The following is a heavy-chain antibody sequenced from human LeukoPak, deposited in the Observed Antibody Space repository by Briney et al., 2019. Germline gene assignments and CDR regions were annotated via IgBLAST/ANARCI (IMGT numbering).Heavy chain of an antibody. J-gene: IGHJ4*02. CDR3: AREYSSAYDY. CDR2: TYYRSKWYY. V-gene: IGHV6-1*01. CDR1: GDSVSTNSAA. D-gene: IGHD6-19*01. Sequence: SQTLSLTCAISGDSVSTNSAAWNWIRQPPSRGLERLGRTYYRSKWYYDYALSVKSRITINPDTSKDQFSLHLNSVTPEDTAVYYCAREYSSAYDYWGQGTLVAVSS.